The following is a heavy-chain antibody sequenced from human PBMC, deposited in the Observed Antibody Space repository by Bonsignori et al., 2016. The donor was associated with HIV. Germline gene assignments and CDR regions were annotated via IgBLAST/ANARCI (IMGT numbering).Heavy chain of an antibody. CDR2: IYSSGST. CDR3: ARGALGTIWDAPGAFDI. CDR1: SGSISSYY. Sequence: SETLSLTCTVSSGSISSYYWSWIRQPAGKGLEWIGRIYSSGSTNYNPSLKSRVTMSIDTSKNQFSLKVRFVTAADTAVYYCARGALGTIWDAPGAFDIWGQGTMVTVSS. D-gene: IGHD3-16*01. V-gene: IGHV4-4*07. J-gene: IGHJ3*02.